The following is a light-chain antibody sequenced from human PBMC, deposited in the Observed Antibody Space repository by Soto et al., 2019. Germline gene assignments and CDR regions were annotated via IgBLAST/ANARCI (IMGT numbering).Light chain of an antibody. CDR1: NIGSKS. CDR2: YDS. V-gene: IGLV3-21*01. CDR3: QVGDISRGPVV. Sequence: SYELTQPPSVSVAPGKTASVACGGSNIGSKSVHWYQKKSGQAPVLVMYYDSDRPSGIPERFSGANSGNTATLTISRVEAGDEADYYCQVGDISRGPVVFGGGTKLTVL. J-gene: IGLJ2*01.